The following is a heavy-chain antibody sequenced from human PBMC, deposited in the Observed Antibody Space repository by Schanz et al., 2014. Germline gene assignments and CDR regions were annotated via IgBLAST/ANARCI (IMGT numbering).Heavy chain of an antibody. Sequence: EVQVVESGGDLVQPGGSLRLSCAASGFTFSNYGMSWVRQAPGKGLEWVSTISASGSATYYADSVKGRLTISRDNSKNTVYLQMSSLRVEDTAVYYCARRAQLQCFDYWGQGTLVTVSS. CDR3: ARRAQLQCFDY. J-gene: IGHJ4*02. CDR2: ISASGSAT. D-gene: IGHD4-4*01. V-gene: IGHV3-23*04. CDR1: GFTFSNYG.